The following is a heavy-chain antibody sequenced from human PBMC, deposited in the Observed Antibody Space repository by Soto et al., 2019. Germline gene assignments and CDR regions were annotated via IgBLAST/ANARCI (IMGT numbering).Heavy chain of an antibody. CDR3: ARGGNRNLYYYYYGMDV. CDR2: IYYSGST. J-gene: IGHJ6*02. Sequence: PSETLSLTCTVSGGSVSSGSYYWSWIRQPPGKGLEWIGYIYYSGSTNYNPSLKSRVTISVDTSKNQFSLKLSSVTAADTAVYYCARGGNRNLYYYYYGMDVWGQGTTVTVS. CDR1: GGSVSSGSYY. V-gene: IGHV4-61*01. D-gene: IGHD2-15*01.